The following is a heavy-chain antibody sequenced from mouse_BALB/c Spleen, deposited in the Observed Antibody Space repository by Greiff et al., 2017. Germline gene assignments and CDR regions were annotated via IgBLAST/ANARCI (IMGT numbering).Heavy chain of an antibody. CDR1: GFTFSNYW. Sequence: EVQLVESGGGLVQPGGSMKLSCVASGFTFSNYWMNWVRQSPEKGLEWVAEIRLKSNNYATHYAESVKGRFTISRDDSKSSVYLQMNNLRAEDTGIYYCTCRYYGNYQAMDYWGQGTSVTVSS. J-gene: IGHJ4*01. V-gene: IGHV6-6*02. D-gene: IGHD2-1*01. CDR2: IRLKSNNYAT. CDR3: TCRYYGNYQAMDY.